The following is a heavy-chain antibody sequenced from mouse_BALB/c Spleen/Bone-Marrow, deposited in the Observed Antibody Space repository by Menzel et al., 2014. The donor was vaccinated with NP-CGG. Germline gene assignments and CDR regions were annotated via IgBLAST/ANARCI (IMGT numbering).Heavy chain of an antibody. CDR1: GYTFTSYW. CDR2: INPSNGRA. CDR3: KRAGGYDGFAY. J-gene: IGHJ3*01. D-gene: IGHD2-2*01. V-gene: IGHV1S81*02. Sequence: SGAELVKPGASVKLSCKASGYTFTSYWMHWVKQRPGQGLEWIGEINPSNGRADYNEKFRSKATLTVDRSSSTAYMQQSSLTSEDSAVYYCKRAGGYDGFAYWGQGTLVTVSA.